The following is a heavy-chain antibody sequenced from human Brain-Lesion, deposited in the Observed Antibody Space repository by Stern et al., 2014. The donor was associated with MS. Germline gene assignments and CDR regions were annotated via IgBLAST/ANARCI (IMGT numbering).Heavy chain of an antibody. CDR2: IYYSGTT. Sequence: QLQLQESGPGLVKPSQTLSLACAVSGASVGGGDWYWSWIRQPPGKGLEWLGHIYYSGTTYYKPSLKSRLIISLETSKNQFSLNLTSVTAADTAVYYCAGAIGKYELLESFDMWGQGTMVTVSS. V-gene: IGHV4-30-4*01. CDR1: GASVGGGDWY. CDR3: AGAIGKYELLESFDM. D-gene: IGHD1-1*01. J-gene: IGHJ3*02.